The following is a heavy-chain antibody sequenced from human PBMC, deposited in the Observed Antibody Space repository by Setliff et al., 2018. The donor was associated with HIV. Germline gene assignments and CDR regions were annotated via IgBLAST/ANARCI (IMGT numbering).Heavy chain of an antibody. Sequence: SVKVSCKASGDNFNNVAFNWVRQAPGQGLEWMGGILPIFGATDYAQKFQGRLTLTAVQSENSVYMELSSLRSDDTAVYYCTNRGGSGTNVGNWFDPWGQGTLVSVSS. CDR3: TNRGGSGTNVGNWFDP. D-gene: IGHD3-10*01. J-gene: IGHJ5*02. CDR2: ILPIFGAT. CDR1: GDNFNNVA. V-gene: IGHV1-69*13.